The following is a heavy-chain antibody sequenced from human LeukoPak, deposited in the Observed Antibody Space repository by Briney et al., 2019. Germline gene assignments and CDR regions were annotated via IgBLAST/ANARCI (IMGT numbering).Heavy chain of an antibody. D-gene: IGHD2-21*02. V-gene: IGHV4-39*01. CDR2: IYYRGST. Sequence: SETLSLTCTVSGGSISSSSYYWGWIRQPTGKGLEWIGTIYYRGSTYYNPSLKSRVTISVDTSKKQFSLKLSSVTAADTAVYHCARHEAAYCGGDCYLRAFDIWGQGTMVTVSS. CDR1: GGSISSSSYY. J-gene: IGHJ3*02. CDR3: ARHEAAYCGGDCYLRAFDI.